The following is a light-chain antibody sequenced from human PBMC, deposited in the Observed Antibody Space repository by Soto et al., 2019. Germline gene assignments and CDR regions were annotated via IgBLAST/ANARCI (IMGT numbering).Light chain of an antibody. CDR2: DVS. CDR3: SSYAGSNNFV. Sequence: QSALTQPPSASGSPGQSVTISCTGTSSDVGIYNYVSWYQQHPGKAPKLMIYDVSKRPSGVPDRFSGSKSGNTASLTVSGLHAEDEADYYCSSYAGSNNFVFGTGTKVTVL. V-gene: IGLV2-8*01. CDR1: SSDVGIYNY. J-gene: IGLJ1*01.